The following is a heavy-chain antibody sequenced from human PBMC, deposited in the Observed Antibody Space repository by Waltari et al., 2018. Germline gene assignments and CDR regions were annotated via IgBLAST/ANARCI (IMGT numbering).Heavy chain of an antibody. J-gene: IGHJ4*02. CDR1: GYSISSGYY. CDR3: ARDHRQWLVDY. D-gene: IGHD6-19*01. CDR2: IYHSGST. Sequence: QVQLQESGPGLVKPSETLSLPCTVSGYSISSGYYWGWIRQPPGKGLEWIGSIYHSGSTYYNPSLKSRVTISVDTSKNQFSLKLSSVTAADTAVYYCARDHRQWLVDYWGQGTLVTVSS. V-gene: IGHV4-38-2*02.